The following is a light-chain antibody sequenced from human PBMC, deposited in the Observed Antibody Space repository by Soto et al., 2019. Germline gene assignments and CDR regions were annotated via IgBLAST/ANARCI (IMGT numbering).Light chain of an antibody. CDR1: QTISSW. J-gene: IGKJ5*01. Sequence: DIQMTQSPSTLSVSVGDRVTITCLASQTISSWLAWYQQKPGKAPKLLIYKASTLKSGVPSRFSGSGSGTEFTLTISSLQPDDFATYYCQHYNSYSEAFGQGTRLEI. CDR3: QHYNSYSEA. CDR2: KAS. V-gene: IGKV1-5*03.